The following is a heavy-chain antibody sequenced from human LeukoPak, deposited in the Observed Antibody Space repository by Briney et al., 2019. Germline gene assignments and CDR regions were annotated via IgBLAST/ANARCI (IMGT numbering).Heavy chain of an antibody. CDR2: ISWNSGSI. CDR3: AKDILYSSTRGAFDI. D-gene: IGHD6-13*01. V-gene: IGHV3-9*01. CDR1: GFTFDDYA. Sequence: QAGRSLRLSCAASGFTFDDYAMHWVRQAPGKGLEWVSGISWNSGSIGYADSVKGRFTISRDNAKNSLYLQMNSLRAEDTALYYCAKDILYSSTRGAFDIWGQGTMVTVSS. J-gene: IGHJ3*02.